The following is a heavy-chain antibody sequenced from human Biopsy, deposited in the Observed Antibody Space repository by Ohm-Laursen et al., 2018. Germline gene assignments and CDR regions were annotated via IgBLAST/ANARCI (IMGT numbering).Heavy chain of an antibody. D-gene: IGHD3-22*01. Sequence: GTLSLTCTVSGGSISYNNYYWGWIRQPPGKGLEWIGSIFYRGSTHYKPSLKSRVNISVDTSKNQFSLKLNSVTAADTAVYYCARDYDTSGYYYVSWGQGTLVTVSS. CDR3: ARDYDTSGYYYVS. J-gene: IGHJ5*02. CDR2: IFYRGST. CDR1: GGSISYNNYY. V-gene: IGHV4-39*01.